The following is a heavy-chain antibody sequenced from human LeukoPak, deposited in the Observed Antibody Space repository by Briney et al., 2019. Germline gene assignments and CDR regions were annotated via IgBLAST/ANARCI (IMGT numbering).Heavy chain of an antibody. CDR3: AKDYHPLVAAAGIDY. Sequence: GRSLRLSCAASGFTFDDYAMHWVRQAPGKGLEWVSGISWNSGSIGYADSVKGRFTISRDNAKNSLYLQMNSLRAEDTALYYCAKDYHPLVAAAGIDYWGQGTLVTVSS. V-gene: IGHV3-9*01. J-gene: IGHJ4*02. D-gene: IGHD6-13*01. CDR1: GFTFDDYA. CDR2: ISWNSGSI.